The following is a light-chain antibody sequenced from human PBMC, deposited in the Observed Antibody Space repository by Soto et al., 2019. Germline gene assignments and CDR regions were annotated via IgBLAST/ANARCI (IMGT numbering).Light chain of an antibody. V-gene: IGLV2-14*01. CDR2: DVS. CDR1: SSYVGGYKY. Sequence: QSALAQPASVSGSPGQSITISCTGTSSYVGGYKYVSWYQQHPGKAPKLMIYDVSNRPSGVSNRFSGSKSGNTASLTISGLQAEYEADYYCSSYTSDSPLVFGTVTKVTV. CDR3: SSYTSDSPLV. J-gene: IGLJ1*01.